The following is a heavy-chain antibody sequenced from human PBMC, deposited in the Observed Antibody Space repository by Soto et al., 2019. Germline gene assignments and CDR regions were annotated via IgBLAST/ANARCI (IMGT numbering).Heavy chain of an antibody. J-gene: IGHJ3*02. CDR3: ARINWGDAFDI. V-gene: IGHV3-33*01. CDR2: IWYDGSNK. D-gene: IGHD7-27*01. CDR1: GFTFSSYG. Sequence: QVQLVESGGGVVQPGRSLRLSCAASGFTFSSYGMHWVRQAPGKGLEWVAVIWYDGSNKYYADSVKGRFTISRDNSKNTLYLQMNSLRAEDTAVYHCARINWGDAFDIWGQGTMVTVSS.